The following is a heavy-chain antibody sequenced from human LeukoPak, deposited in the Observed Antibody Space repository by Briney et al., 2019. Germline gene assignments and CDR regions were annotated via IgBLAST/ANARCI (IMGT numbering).Heavy chain of an antibody. CDR2: INPNSGGT. CDR3: ARTFRLRSGELSLYDY. J-gene: IGHJ4*02. CDR1: GYTFTGYY. Sequence: ASVKVSCKASGYTFTGYYMHWVRQAPGQGLEWMGWINPNSGGTNYAQKFQGRVTMTRDTSISTAYMELSRLRSDDTAVYYCARTFRLRSGELSLYDYWGQGTLVTVSS. V-gene: IGHV1-2*02. D-gene: IGHD3-16*02.